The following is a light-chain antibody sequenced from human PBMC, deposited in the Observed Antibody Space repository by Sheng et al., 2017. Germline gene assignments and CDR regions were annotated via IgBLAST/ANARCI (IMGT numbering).Light chain of an antibody. CDR1: NSDVGVYNF. J-gene: IGLJ2*01. V-gene: IGLV2-14*03. CDR3: SSYTRNTTQV. CDR2: DVT. Sequence: QSALTQPASVSGSPGQSITISCTGTNSDVGVYNFVSWYRQHPGKAPKLLIYDVTERPSGVSNRFSGSKSGNTASLTISGLQPEDEGDYYCSSYTRNTTQVFGGGTKLTVL.